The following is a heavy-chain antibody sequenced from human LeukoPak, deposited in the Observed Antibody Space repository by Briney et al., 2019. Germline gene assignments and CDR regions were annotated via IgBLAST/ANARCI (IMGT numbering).Heavy chain of an antibody. V-gene: IGHV3-66*02. CDR3: ARDRRHYYDSSGYYF. CDR1: GFTVSSNC. D-gene: IGHD3-22*01. CDR2: IYSGGST. Sequence: PGGSLRLSCAASGFTVSSNCMSWVRQAPGKGLEWVSVIYSGGSTYYADSVKGRFTISRDNSKNTLYLQMNSLRAEDTAVYYCARDRRHYYDSSGYYFWGQGTLVTVSS. J-gene: IGHJ4*02.